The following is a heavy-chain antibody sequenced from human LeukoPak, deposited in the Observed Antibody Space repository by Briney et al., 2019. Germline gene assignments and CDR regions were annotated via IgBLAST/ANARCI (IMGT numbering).Heavy chain of an antibody. CDR1: GGSISSYY. V-gene: IGHV4-59*05. J-gene: IGHJ4*02. CDR3: ARGHIAAAGLRFDY. Sequence: SETLSLTCTVSGGSISSYYWSWIRQPPGKGLEWIGSFYYTGSTYSNPSLKSRVTISVDTSKNHFSLKLSSVTAADTAVYYCARGHIAAAGLRFDYWGQGTLVTVSS. D-gene: IGHD6-13*01. CDR2: FYYTGST.